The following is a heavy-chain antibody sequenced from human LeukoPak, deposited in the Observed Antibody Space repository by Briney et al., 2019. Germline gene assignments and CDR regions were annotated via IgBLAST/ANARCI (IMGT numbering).Heavy chain of an antibody. CDR2: ISSSSSYI. Sequence: GGSLRLSCAASGFTFSSYSMNWVRQAPGKGLEWVSSISSSSSYIYYADSVKGRFTISRDSAKNSLYLQMNSLRAEDTAVYYCARDSAIVVVPAAPDYWGQGTLVTVSS. J-gene: IGHJ4*02. D-gene: IGHD2-2*01. CDR3: ARDSAIVVVPAAPDY. V-gene: IGHV3-21*01. CDR1: GFTFSSYS.